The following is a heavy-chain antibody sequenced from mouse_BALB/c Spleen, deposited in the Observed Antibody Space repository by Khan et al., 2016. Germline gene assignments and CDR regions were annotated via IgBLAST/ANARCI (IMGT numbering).Heavy chain of an antibody. CDR3: ARGNY. CDR2: ISPTGGST. CDR1: GYIFSNYW. V-gene: IGHV1-9*01. Sequence: QVQLQQSGAELMKPGASVKISCKTPGYIFSNYWIEWVKQRPGHGLEWIGAISPTGGSTTYNEKFKGKASFTADTSANTAYMQLSSLTSEDSAVYYGARGNYWGQGTTLTVSS. J-gene: IGHJ2*01.